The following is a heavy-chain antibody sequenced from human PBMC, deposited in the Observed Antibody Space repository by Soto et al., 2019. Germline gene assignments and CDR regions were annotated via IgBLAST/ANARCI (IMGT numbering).Heavy chain of an antibody. CDR1: GGSISSGGYY. J-gene: IGHJ6*02. Sequence: PSETLSLTCTVSGGSISSGGYYWSWIRQHPGKGLEWIGYIYYSGSTYYNPSLKSRVTISVDTSKNQFSLKLSSVTAADTAVYYFAGGIVVVVAATPSHYYGMDVWGQGTTVTVSS. D-gene: IGHD2-15*01. CDR3: AGGIVVVVAATPSHYYGMDV. CDR2: IYYSGST. V-gene: IGHV4-31*03.